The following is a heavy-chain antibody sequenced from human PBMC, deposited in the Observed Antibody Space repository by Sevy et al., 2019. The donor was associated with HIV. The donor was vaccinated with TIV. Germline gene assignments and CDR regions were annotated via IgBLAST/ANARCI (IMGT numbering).Heavy chain of an antibody. V-gene: IGHV4-59*08. Sequence: SGTLSLTCTVSGGSITSLYWNWIRQPPGKGLEWFANIYYDGHINYNPSLKSRVTLSLDTSKNQFSLRLSSVTAADTAMYYCAGENAWGRGYSWDQGTLVTVSS. J-gene: IGHJ4*02. CDR1: GGSITSLY. CDR3: AGENAWGRGYS. CDR2: IYYDGHI. D-gene: IGHD1-26*01.